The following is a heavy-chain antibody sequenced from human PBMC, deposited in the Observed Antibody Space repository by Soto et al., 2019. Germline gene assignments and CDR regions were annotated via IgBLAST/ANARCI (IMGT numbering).Heavy chain of an antibody. V-gene: IGHV1-46*03. CDR3: ARGGYDFAPNYYYYRDV. CDR1: GYTFTSYY. CDR2: INPSGGST. Sequence: ASVKVSCKASGYTFTSYYMHWVRQAPGQGLEWMGIINPSGGSTSYAQKFQGRVTMTRDTSTSTVYMELSSLRSEDTAVYYCARGGYDFAPNYYYYRDVGGKRTRVTVSS. J-gene: IGHJ6*03. D-gene: IGHD5-12*01.